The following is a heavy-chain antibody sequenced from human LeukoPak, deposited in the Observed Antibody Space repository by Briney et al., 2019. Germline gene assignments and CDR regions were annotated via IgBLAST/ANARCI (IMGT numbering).Heavy chain of an antibody. J-gene: IGHJ4*02. CDR1: GFSFSKYG. V-gene: IGHV3-33*01. CDR3: ARESGPMVRGVAGY. CDR2: IWYDGSSK. D-gene: IGHD3-10*01. Sequence: SGGSLRLSCAASGFSFSKYGMHWVRQAPGKGLEWVAVIWYDGSSKYYGDSVKGRFTISRDNSKNMMYLQMNSLRVEDTAVYYCARESGPMVRGVAGYWGQGTLVTVSS.